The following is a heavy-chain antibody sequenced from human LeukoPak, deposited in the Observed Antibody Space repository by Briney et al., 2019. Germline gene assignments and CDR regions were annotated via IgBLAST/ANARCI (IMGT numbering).Heavy chain of an antibody. CDR2: INHSGST. D-gene: IGHD1-7*01. V-gene: IGHV4-34*01. CDR3: ARKGKLHTSCYYIDV. J-gene: IGHJ6*03. CDR1: GGSFSGYY. Sequence: PSETLSLTCAVYGGSFSGYYWSWIRQPPGKGLEWIGEINHSGSTNYNPSLKSRVTISVDTSKNQFSLKLSSVTAADTAVYYCARKGKLHTSCYYIDVWGKGTTVTVSS.